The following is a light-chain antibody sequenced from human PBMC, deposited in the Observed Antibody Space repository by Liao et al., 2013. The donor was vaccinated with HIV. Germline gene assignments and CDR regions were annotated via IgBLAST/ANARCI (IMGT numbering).Light chain of an antibody. CDR1: KLGDKY. CDR2: QDS. CDR3: QAWDSSFPHVV. Sequence: SYELTQPPSVSVSPGQTASITCSGDKLGDKYACWYQQKPGQSPVLVIYQDSKRPSGXPERFSGSNSGNTATLTISGTQAMDEADYYCQAWDSSFPHVVFGGGTKLTVL. V-gene: IGLV3-1*01. J-gene: IGLJ2*01.